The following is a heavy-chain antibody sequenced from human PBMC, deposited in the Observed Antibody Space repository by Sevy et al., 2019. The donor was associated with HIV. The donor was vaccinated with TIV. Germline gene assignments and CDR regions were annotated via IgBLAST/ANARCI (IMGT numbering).Heavy chain of an antibody. CDR3: ARATYAGSGYALKIDAFDI. D-gene: IGHD3-22*01. J-gene: IGHJ3*02. CDR2: IWYDGSNK. V-gene: IGHV3-33*01. CDR1: GFTFSVYG. Sequence: GGSLRLSCAASGFTFSVYGMHWVRQAPGKGLEWVAAIWYDGSNKDYADSAKGRFSVSRDNSKNTMYLQMNSLRAEDTAVYYCARATYAGSGYALKIDAFDIWGQGTMVTVSS.